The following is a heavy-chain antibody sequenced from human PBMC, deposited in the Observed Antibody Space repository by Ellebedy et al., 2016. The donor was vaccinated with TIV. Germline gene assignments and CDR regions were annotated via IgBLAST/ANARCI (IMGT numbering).Heavy chain of an antibody. CDR2: INAGTDNT. Sequence: AASVKVSCKASGYIFTNYAIHWVRQAPGQRLEWMGWINAGTDNTKYSQKFQGRVTMTADKSTSTDYMELTSLRSEDTAVYYCAADYGDYIIEDWGQGTLITVSS. V-gene: IGHV1-3*01. CDR3: AADYGDYIIED. J-gene: IGHJ4*02. CDR1: GYIFTNYA. D-gene: IGHD4-17*01.